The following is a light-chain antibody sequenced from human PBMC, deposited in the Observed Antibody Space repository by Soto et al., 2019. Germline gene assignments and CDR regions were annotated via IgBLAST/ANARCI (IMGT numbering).Light chain of an antibody. CDR2: GAS. CDR3: QQYNNWRT. Sequence: EIVMTQSPATLSVSPGERATLSCRASQSVSSNLAWYQQKPGQAPRLLIYGASTRATGIPARFSGSGSGTEFTLTISSLQSEYVAVYYCQQYNNWRTFGQGTKVEIK. CDR1: QSVSSN. J-gene: IGKJ1*01. V-gene: IGKV3-15*01.